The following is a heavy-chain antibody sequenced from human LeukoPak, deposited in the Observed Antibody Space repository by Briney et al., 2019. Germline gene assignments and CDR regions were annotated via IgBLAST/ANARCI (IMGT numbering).Heavy chain of an antibody. Sequence: PGGSLRLSCAASGFTFSSYSMNWVRQAPGKGLEWVSAISGSGGSTYYADSVKGRFTISRDNSKNTLYLQMNSLRAEDTAVYYCAKGPLGYCGGDCRGYWGQGTLVTVSS. CDR2: ISGSGGST. CDR3: AKGPLGYCGGDCRGY. V-gene: IGHV3-23*01. D-gene: IGHD2-21*02. CDR1: GFTFSSYS. J-gene: IGHJ4*02.